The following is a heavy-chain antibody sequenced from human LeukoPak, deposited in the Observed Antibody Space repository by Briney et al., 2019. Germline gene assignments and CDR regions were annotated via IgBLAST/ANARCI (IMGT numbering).Heavy chain of an antibody. CDR1: GFTFGDYA. V-gene: IGHV3-49*04. CDR2: IRSKVYGGTT. Sequence: GGSLRLSCTASGFTFGDYAMSWVRQAPGKGLEWVGFIRSKVYGGTTEYAASVKGRFSISRDDSKSIAYLQMNSLKTEDTAVYCCNREDMYYDFWSGLDYWGQGTLVTVSS. CDR3: NREDMYYDFWSGLDY. D-gene: IGHD3-3*01. J-gene: IGHJ4*02.